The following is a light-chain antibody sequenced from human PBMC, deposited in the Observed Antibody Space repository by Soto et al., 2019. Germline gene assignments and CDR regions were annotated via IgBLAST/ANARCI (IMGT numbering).Light chain of an antibody. J-gene: IGKJ4*01. CDR1: QSVSSY. CDR2: DAS. V-gene: IGKV3-11*01. CDR3: QQRSTSPLT. Sequence: EIVLTQSPATLSLSAGERATLSCRASQSVSSYLAWYQQKPGQAPRLLIYDASNSATGIPARFSGSGSGTDFTLSISSLDPEDFAVYYCQQRSTSPLTFGEGTKLQIK.